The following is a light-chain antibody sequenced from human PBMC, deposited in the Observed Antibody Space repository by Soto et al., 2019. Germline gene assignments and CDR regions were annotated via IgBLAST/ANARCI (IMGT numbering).Light chain of an antibody. J-gene: IGLJ3*02. V-gene: IGLV3-21*02. CDR3: QVWDSSSDHRV. Sequence: VLTQPPSVSVAPGQTARITCGGNNIGSKRVHWYQQKPGQAPVLVVHDDSERPSGIPERLSGSNSGNTATLSISRVEAGDEADYYCQVWDSSSDHRVFGGGTKLTVL. CDR1: NIGSKR. CDR2: DDS.